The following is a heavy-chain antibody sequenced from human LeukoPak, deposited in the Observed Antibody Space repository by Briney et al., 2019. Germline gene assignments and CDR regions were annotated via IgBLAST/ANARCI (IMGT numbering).Heavy chain of an antibody. J-gene: IGHJ3*02. V-gene: IGHV3-48*02. CDR1: GFTFSSYS. Sequence: GGSLRLSCAASGFTFSSYSMNWVRQAPGKGLEWISYISGSGSVSYYEDSVKGRFTISRDNAKNSLYLQMNSLRDEDTALYYCARDGGFGFLAAFDIWGQGTWSPSLQ. CDR3: ARDGGFGFLAAFDI. CDR2: ISGSGSVS. D-gene: IGHD3-10*01.